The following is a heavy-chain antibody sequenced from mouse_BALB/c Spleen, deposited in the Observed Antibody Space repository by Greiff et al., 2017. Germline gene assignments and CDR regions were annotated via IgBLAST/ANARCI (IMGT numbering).Heavy chain of an antibody. Sequence: QVQLKESGAELVRPGSSVKISCKASGYAFSSYWMNWVKQRPGQGLEWIGQIYPGDGDTNYNGKFKGKATLTADKSSSTAYMQLSSLTSEDSAVYLCARGGNYFFAYWGQGTLVTVSA. V-gene: IGHV1-80*01. J-gene: IGHJ3*01. CDR2: IYPGDGDT. D-gene: IGHD2-1*01. CDR1: GYAFSSYW. CDR3: ARGGNYFFAY.